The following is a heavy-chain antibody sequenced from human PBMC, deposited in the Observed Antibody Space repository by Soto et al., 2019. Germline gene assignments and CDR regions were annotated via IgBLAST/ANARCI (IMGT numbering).Heavy chain of an antibody. V-gene: IGHV3-21*01. CDR2: ISSSSSYI. CDR1: GFTFSSYS. D-gene: IGHD2-2*01. CDR3: ARESHYCSSTSCYNWFDP. J-gene: IGHJ5*02. Sequence: LRLSCAASGFTFSSYSMNWVRQAPGKGLEWVSSISSSSSYIYYADSVKGRFTISRDNAKNSLYLQMNSLRAEDTAVYYCARESHYCSSTSCYNWFDPWGQGTLVTVSS.